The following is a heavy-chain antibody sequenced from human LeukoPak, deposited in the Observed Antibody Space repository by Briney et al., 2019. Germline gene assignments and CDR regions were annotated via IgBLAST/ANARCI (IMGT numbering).Heavy chain of an antibody. CDR3: ARELGDGYILFYFDY. J-gene: IGHJ4*02. CDR2: INWNGGST. CDR1: GFTFDDYG. V-gene: IGHV3-20*04. D-gene: IGHD5-24*01. Sequence: GGSLRLSCAASGFTFDDYGMGWVRQAPGKGLEWVSGINWNGGSTGYADSVKGRFTISRDNAKNSLYLQMNSLRAEDTALYYCARELGDGYILFYFDYWGQGTLVTVSS.